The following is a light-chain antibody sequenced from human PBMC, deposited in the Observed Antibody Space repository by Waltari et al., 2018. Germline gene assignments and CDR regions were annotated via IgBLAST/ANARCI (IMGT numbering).Light chain of an antibody. CDR2: TAS. Sequence: DIQMTQSPSFLSASIGDRVTITCRASQGVSRSLAWYQQKPGKAPKLLLYTASTLQSGVPSRFSGSGSWTDYTLTISSLQPEDFAIYFCQQYLTTPYTFGQGTKLEIK. CDR3: QQYLTTPYT. CDR1: QGVSRS. J-gene: IGKJ2*01. V-gene: IGKV1-NL1*01.